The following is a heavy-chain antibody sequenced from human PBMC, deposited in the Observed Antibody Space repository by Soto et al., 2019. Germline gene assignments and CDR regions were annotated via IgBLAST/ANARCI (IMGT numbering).Heavy chain of an antibody. CDR2: INPFDGSR. J-gene: IGHJ4*02. V-gene: IGHV1-46*03. CDR1: GYIFTSYY. D-gene: IGHD3-10*01. Sequence: GASVKVSCKASGYIFTSYYIHWVRQAPGQGLEWMGWINPFDGSRMFAQSFQGRVTMTRGTSTSTVYMEVSSLRSEDTAVYYCSRVDPGETSPFDHWGQGTLVTVSS. CDR3: SRVDPGETSPFDH.